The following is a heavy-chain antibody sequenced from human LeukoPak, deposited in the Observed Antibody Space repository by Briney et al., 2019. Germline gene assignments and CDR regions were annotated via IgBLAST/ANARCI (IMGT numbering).Heavy chain of an antibody. V-gene: IGHV3-30-3*01. J-gene: IGHJ4*02. CDR2: ISYDGSNK. CDR3: AKDRILEAVAGQEGFDY. Sequence: GGSLRLSGAASGFTFSSYAMHWVRQAPGKGLEWVAVISYDGSNKYYADSVKGRFTISRDNSKNTLYLQMNSLRAEDTAVYYCAKDRILEAVAGQEGFDYWGQGTLVTVSS. D-gene: IGHD6-19*01. CDR1: GFTFSSYA.